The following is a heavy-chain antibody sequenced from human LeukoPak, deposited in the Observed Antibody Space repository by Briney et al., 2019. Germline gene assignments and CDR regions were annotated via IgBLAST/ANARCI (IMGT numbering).Heavy chain of an antibody. CDR3: ATGAYCDH. CDR2: ISDTGDST. V-gene: IGHV3-23*01. CDR1: GFTFSRYG. J-gene: IGHJ4*02. Sequence: GGTLRLSCAASGFTFSRYGMTWVRQAPGKGLEWVSTISDTGDSTYYADSVKGRFTISRDNSENTLYLQMNGLRAEDTAIYFCATGAYCDHWGQGTLVTVSS.